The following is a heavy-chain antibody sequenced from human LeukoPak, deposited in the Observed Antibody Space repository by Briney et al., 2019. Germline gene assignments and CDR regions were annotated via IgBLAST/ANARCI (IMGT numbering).Heavy chain of an antibody. D-gene: IGHD1-1*01. CDR1: GFTVSSNY. CDR3: ARENGVPHYFAS. CDR2: IYSGGST. J-gene: IGHJ4*02. Sequence: GGSLRLSCAASGFTVSSNYMSWVRQAPGKGLEWVSVIYSGGSTYYADSVKGRFTISRDNSKNTLYLQMNSLRAEDTAVYYCARENGVPHYFASGARGPLVTVPS. V-gene: IGHV3-53*01.